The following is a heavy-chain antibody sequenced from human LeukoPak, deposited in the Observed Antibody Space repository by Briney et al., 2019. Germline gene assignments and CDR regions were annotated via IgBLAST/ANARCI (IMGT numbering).Heavy chain of an antibody. J-gene: IGHJ6*03. V-gene: IGHV4-4*02. CDR2: IYHSGST. Sequence: SETLSLTCAVSGGSISSSNWWSWVRQPPGKGLEWIGEIYHSGSTNYNPSLKSRVTISVDKSKNQFSLKLSSVTAADTAVYYCARSPTVTGYYYYYYMDVWGKGTTVTISS. CDR1: GGSISSSNW. CDR3: ARSPTVTGYYYYYYMDV. D-gene: IGHD4-17*01.